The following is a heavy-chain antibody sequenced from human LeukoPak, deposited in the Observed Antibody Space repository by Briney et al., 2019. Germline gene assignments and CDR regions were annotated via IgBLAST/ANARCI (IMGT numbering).Heavy chain of an antibody. J-gene: IGHJ4*02. Sequence: GASVKVSCKASGYTFTSYGISWVRQAPGQGLEWMGWISAYNGNTNYAQKLQGRVTMTTDTSTSTAYMELRSLRSDNTAVYYCARDLRDVPYYDILTGYYTVLDYWGQGTVVTVSS. CDR3: ARDLRDVPYYDILTGYYTVLDY. D-gene: IGHD3-9*01. CDR1: GYTFTSYG. V-gene: IGHV1-18*01. CDR2: ISAYNGNT.